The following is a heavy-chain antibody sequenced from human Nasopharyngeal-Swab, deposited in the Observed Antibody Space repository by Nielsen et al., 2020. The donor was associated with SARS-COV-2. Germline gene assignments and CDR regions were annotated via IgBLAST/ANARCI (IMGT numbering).Heavy chain of an antibody. CDR1: GGSISSSSYY. V-gene: IGHV4-39*01. Sequence: SETLSLTCTVSGGSISSSSYYWGWIRQPPGKGLEWIGSIYYSGSTYYNPSLTSRVTISVDTSKNQFSLKLSSVTAADTAVYYCASQPSNWFDPWGQGTLVTVSS. CDR3: ASQPSNWFDP. J-gene: IGHJ5*02. CDR2: IYYSGST.